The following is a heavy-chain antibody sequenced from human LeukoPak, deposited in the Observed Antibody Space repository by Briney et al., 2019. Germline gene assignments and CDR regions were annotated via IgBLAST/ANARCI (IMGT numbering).Heavy chain of an antibody. D-gene: IGHD3-16*01. J-gene: IGHJ4*02. CDR1: GGTFSSYA. Sequence: SVKVSCKASGGTFSSYAISWVRQAPGQGLEWMGGIIPIFGTANYAQKFQGRVTITADKSTSTAYMGLSSLRSEDTAVYYCARDSSRLGELDYWGQGTLVTVSS. V-gene: IGHV1-69*06. CDR2: IIPIFGTA. CDR3: ARDSSRLGELDY.